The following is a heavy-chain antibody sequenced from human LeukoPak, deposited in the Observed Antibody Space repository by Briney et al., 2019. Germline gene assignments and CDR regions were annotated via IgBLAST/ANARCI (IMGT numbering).Heavy chain of an antibody. CDR3: ARDSATEYYDRVGMDV. Sequence: SQTLSLTCAISGDSLSSNSAAWNWIRQSPSRGLEWLGRTYYRSKWYNDYAVSVKSRITINPDTSKNQFSLQLNSVTPEDTAVYYCARDSATEYYDRVGMDVWGQGTTVTVSS. CDR2: TYYRSKWYN. V-gene: IGHV6-1*01. D-gene: IGHD3-22*01. J-gene: IGHJ6*02. CDR1: GDSLSSNSAA.